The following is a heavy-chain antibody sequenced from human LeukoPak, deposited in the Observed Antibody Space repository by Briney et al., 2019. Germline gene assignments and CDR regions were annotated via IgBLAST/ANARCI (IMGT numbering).Heavy chain of an antibody. CDR2: ISYDGSNK. V-gene: IGHV3-30*18. CDR3: AKDAPRGGFDY. J-gene: IGHJ4*02. Sequence: GGSLRLSCAASGFTFSSYGMHWVRQAPGKGLEWVAVISYDGSNKYYADSVKGRFTISRDNSKNTLYLQMNSLRAEDTAVYYCAKDAPRGGFDYWGQGTLVTVSS. D-gene: IGHD3-10*01. CDR1: GFTFSSYG.